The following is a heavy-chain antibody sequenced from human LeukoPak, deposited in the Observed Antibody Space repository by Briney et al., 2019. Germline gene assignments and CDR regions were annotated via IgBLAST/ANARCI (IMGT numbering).Heavy chain of an antibody. CDR2: IYPGDSDT. CDR3: ARRYHSGYPYYFDY. D-gene: IGHD3-22*01. Sequence: GASLKISCEGSGSRFTSYWIGWVRQLPGKGLEWMGIIYPGDSDTRYSPSFQGQVTISADKSISTAYLQWSSLKASDTAMYYCARRYHSGYPYYFDYWGQGTLVTVSS. J-gene: IGHJ4*02. V-gene: IGHV5-51*01. CDR1: GSRFTSYW.